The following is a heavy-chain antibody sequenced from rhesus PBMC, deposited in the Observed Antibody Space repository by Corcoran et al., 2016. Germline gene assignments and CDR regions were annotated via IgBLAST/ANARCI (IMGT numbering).Heavy chain of an antibody. J-gene: IGHJ2*01. V-gene: IGHV4-165*01. CDR3: ARVGTHWYFDL. CDR1: GGSFSGYY. Sequence: QVQLQESGPGLVKPSETLSLTCAVSGGSFSGYYWGWIRQPPGKGLEWIGYISGSRGGTDYTPSLKSRVTNATDTSKSQFSLWRGSVTAADTAVYYCARVGTHWYFDLWGPGTPITISS. CDR2: ISGSRGGT.